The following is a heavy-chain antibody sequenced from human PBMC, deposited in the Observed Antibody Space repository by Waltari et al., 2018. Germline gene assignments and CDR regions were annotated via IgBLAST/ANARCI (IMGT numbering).Heavy chain of an antibody. CDR3: ARPQAGIRGYYGMDV. CDR2: IWYDGINK. J-gene: IGHJ6*02. V-gene: IGHV3-33*01. Sequence: QVQLVESGGGVVQPGRYLRLSCAASGFTFSSYGMHWVRQAPGKGLEWVAVIWYDGINKYYADSVKGRFTISRDNSKNTLYLQMNSLRAEDTAVYYCARPQAGIRGYYGMDVWGQGTTVTVSS. CDR1: GFTFSSYG. D-gene: IGHD3-10*01.